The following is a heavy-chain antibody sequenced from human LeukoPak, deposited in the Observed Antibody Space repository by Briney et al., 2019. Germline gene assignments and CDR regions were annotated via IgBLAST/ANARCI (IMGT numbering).Heavy chain of an antibody. CDR1: GFTFDDYS. D-gene: IGHD6-25*01. CDR2: INWNGGST. V-gene: IGHV3-20*04. CDR3: ARDLRHPDAFDI. Sequence: PGGSLRLSCAASGFTFDDYSMSWVRQAPGKGLEWVSGINWNGGSTGYADSVKGRFTISRDNAKNSLYLQMNSLRADDTALYYCARDLRHPDAFDIWGQGTMVTVSS. J-gene: IGHJ3*02.